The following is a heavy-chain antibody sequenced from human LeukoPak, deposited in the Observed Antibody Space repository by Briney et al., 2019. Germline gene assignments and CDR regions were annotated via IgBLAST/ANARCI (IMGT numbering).Heavy chain of an antibody. D-gene: IGHD6-19*01. J-gene: IGHJ4*02. CDR3: AKDQWLVQKPYYFDY. CDR1: GFTFSSYE. V-gene: IGHV3-48*03. Sequence: PGGSLRLSCAASGFTFSSYEMNWVRQAPGKGLEWVSYISSSGSTIYYADSVKGRFTISRDNAKNSLYLQMNSLRAEDTAVYYCAKDQWLVQKPYYFDYWGQRTLVTVSS. CDR2: ISSSGSTI.